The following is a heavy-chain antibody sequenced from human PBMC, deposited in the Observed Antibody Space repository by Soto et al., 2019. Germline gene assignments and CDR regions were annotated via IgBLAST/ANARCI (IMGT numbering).Heavy chain of an antibody. CDR3: ARVRVRFLEWLGSEG. Sequence: QVQLVQSGAEVKKPGSSVKVSCKASGGTFSSYAISWVRQAPGQGPEWMGGIIPIFGTANYAQKFQGRVTVXADESTSTAYMELSSLRSEDTAVYYCARVRVRFLEWLGSEGWGQGTLVTVSS. CDR1: GGTFSSYA. V-gene: IGHV1-69*12. CDR2: IIPIFGTA. D-gene: IGHD3-3*01. J-gene: IGHJ4*02.